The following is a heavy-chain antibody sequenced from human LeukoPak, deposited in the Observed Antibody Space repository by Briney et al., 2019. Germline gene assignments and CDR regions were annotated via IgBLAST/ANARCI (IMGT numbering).Heavy chain of an antibody. Sequence: GESLKISCKGSGYSFTNNWIGWVRQMPGKGLEWMGIIYPGDSDARYSPSFQGQVTISADKSISTAYLQWSSLKASDTAMYFCARSFLYSNGWYADYWGQGTLVTVSS. D-gene: IGHD6-19*01. CDR2: IYPGDSDA. V-gene: IGHV5-51*01. CDR1: GYSFTNNW. CDR3: ARSFLYSNGWYADY. J-gene: IGHJ4*02.